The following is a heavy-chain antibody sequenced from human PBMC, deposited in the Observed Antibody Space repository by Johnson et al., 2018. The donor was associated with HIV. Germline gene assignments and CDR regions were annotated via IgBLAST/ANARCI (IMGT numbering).Heavy chain of an antibody. J-gene: IGHJ3*02. D-gene: IGHD6-13*01. CDR1: GFTFSSYA. Sequence: QEQLVESGGGVVQPGRSLRLSCAASGFTFSSYAMHWVRQAPGTGLEWVAVISYDGSNKYYADSVKGRFTISRDNSKNTLYLQMGSLRAEDMAVYYCAREGAWSLRAAAGRGAFDIWGQWTMVTVSS. V-gene: IGHV3-30*14. CDR3: AREGAWSLRAAAGRGAFDI. CDR2: ISYDGSNK.